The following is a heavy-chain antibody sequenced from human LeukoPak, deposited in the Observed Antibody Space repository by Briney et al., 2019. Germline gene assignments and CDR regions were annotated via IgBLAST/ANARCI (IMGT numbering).Heavy chain of an antibody. CDR1: GGSVSSGSYY. J-gene: IGHJ4*02. D-gene: IGHD6-19*01. V-gene: IGHV4-61*01. CDR3: ARDSGGWSRGLDY. CDR2: IYYSGST. Sequence: SETLSLTCTVSGGSVSSGSYYWSWIRQPPGKGLEWIGYIYYSGSTNYNPSLKSRVTISVDTSKNQFSLKLSSVTAADTAVYYCARDSGGWSRGLDYWGQGTLVTVSS.